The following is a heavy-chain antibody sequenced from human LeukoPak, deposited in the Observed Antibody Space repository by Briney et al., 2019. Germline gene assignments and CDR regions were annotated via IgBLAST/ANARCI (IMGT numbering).Heavy chain of an antibody. CDR3: AREKEAAAGQTYYFDY. Sequence: GGSLRLSCAASGFTFSRYSMNWVRQAPGKGLEWVAVISYDGSNKYYADSVKGRFTISRDNSKNTLYLQMNSLRAEDTAVYYCAREKEAAAGQTYYFDYWGQGTLVTVSS. J-gene: IGHJ4*02. CDR2: ISYDGSNK. D-gene: IGHD6-13*01. CDR1: GFTFSRYS. V-gene: IGHV3-30*03.